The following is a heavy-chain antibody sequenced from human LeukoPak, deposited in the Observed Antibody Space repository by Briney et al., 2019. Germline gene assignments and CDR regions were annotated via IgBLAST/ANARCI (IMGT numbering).Heavy chain of an antibody. J-gene: IGHJ4*02. Sequence: GGSLRLSCAASGFTFSSYAMSWARQAPGKGLEWVSAISGSGGSTCYADSVKGRFTISRDNSKNTLYLQMNSLRAEDTAVYYCARDRGGYSGYLDYWGQGTLVTVSS. D-gene: IGHD5-12*01. CDR3: ARDRGGYSGYLDY. CDR1: GFTFSSYA. V-gene: IGHV3-23*01. CDR2: ISGSGGST.